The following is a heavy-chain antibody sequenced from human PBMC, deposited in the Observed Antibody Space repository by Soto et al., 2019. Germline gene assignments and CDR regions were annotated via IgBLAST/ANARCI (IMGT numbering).Heavy chain of an antibody. D-gene: IGHD3-22*01. CDR3: ASGYQYYYDTSESWYFDH. J-gene: IGHJ4*02. V-gene: IGHV4-4*02. CDR2: IYHTGVT. CDR1: LCSITSRPR. Sequence: SATLSLPFAVYLCSITSRPRSSRDSKSPGEGLEWIGQIYHTGVTDYSPSLRSRVTISVDKSMNQFSLKVWSVTAADTAVYYCASGYQYYYDTSESWYFDHWGQGALVTVS.